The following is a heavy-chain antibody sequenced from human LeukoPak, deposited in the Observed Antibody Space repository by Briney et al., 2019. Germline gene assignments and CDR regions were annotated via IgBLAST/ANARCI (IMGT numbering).Heavy chain of an antibody. CDR3: ARGPHYYDSSGYYYPEYFQH. CDR2: IYYSGST. V-gene: IGHV4-31*11. Sequence: KASETLSLTCAVYGVSFSGYYWSWIRQHPGKGLEWIGCIYYSGSTYYNPSLKSRVTISVDTSKNQFSLKLSSVTATDTAVYYCARGPHYYDSSGYYYPEYFQHWGQGTLVTVSS. D-gene: IGHD3-22*01. CDR1: GVSFSGYY. J-gene: IGHJ1*01.